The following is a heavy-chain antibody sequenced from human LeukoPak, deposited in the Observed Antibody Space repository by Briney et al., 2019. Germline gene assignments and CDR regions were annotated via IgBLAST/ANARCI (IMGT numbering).Heavy chain of an antibody. D-gene: IGHD6-13*01. J-gene: IGHJ4*02. CDR3: AKDIGSSWYRNYFDY. CDR2: ISYDGSNK. Sequence: GGSLRLSCAASGFTFSSYGMHWVRRAPGKGLEWVAVISYDGSNKYYADSVKGRFTISRDNAKNSLYLQMNSLRAEDTALYYCAKDIGSSWYRNYFDYWGQGTLVTVSS. V-gene: IGHV3-30*18. CDR1: GFTFSSYG.